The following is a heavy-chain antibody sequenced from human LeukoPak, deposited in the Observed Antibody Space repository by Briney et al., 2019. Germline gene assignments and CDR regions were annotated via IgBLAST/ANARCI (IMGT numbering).Heavy chain of an antibody. J-gene: IGHJ6*03. D-gene: IGHD6-19*01. CDR2: INHSGST. CDR1: GGSFSGYH. V-gene: IGHV4-34*01. CDR3: ARDTAGVLGSSGWYSWDYYYMDV. Sequence: SETLSLTCTVYGGSFSGYHWSWIRQPPGKGLEWIGEINHSGSTNYNPSLKSRVTISVDTSKNQFSLKLSSVTAADTAVYYCARDTAGVLGSSGWYSWDYYYMDVWGKGTTVTVSS.